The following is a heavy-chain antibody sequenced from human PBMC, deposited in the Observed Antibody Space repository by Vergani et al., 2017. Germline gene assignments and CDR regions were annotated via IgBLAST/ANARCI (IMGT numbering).Heavy chain of an antibody. CDR3: ARGRYCSGGSCRNYYYYYMDV. V-gene: IGHV1-69*12. D-gene: IGHD2-15*01. CDR2: IIPIFGTA. Sequence: QVQLVQSGAEVKKPGSSVKVSCKASGGTFSSYAISWVRQAPGQGLEWMGGIIPIFGTANYAQKFQGRVTITADESTSTAYMELSSLRSEDTAVYYCARGRYCSGGSCRNYYYYYMDVWGKGTMVTVSS. J-gene: IGHJ6*03. CDR1: GGTFSSYA.